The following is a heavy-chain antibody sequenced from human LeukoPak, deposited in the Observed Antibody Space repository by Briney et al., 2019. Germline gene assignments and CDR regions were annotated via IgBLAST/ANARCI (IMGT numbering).Heavy chain of an antibody. CDR2: IYYSGST. V-gene: IGHV4-31*03. Sequence: SQTLSLTCTVSGGSISSGGYYWSWIRQHPGKGLEWIGYIYYSGSTYYNPSLKSRVTISVDTSKNQFSLKLSSVTAADTAVYYCARDLSGYYATGAFDIWGQGTMVTVSS. CDR3: ARDLSGYYATGAFDI. D-gene: IGHD3-22*01. J-gene: IGHJ3*02. CDR1: GGSISSGGYY.